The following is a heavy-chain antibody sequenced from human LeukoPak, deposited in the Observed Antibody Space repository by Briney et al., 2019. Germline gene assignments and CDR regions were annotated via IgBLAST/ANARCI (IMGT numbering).Heavy chain of an antibody. V-gene: IGHV1-24*01. J-gene: IGHJ1*01. Sequence: ASVKVSCKVSGYTLTELSMHWVRQAPGKGLEWMGGFDPEDGETIYAQKFQGRVTMTEDTSTDTAYMELSSLRSEDTAVYYCAKDPEYRSSTSCPEYFQHWGQGTLVTVSS. CDR3: AKDPEYRSSTSCPEYFQH. CDR1: GYTLTELS. CDR2: FDPEDGET. D-gene: IGHD2-2*01.